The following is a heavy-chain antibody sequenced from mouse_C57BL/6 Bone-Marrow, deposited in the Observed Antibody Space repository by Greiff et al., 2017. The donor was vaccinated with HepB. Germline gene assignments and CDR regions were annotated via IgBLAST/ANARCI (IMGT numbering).Heavy chain of an antibody. J-gene: IGHJ4*01. Sequence: QVQLQQPGAELVRPGTSVKLSCKASGYTFTSYWMHWVKQRPGQGLEWIGVIDPSDSYTNYNQKFKGKATLTVDTSSSTAYMQLSSLTSEDSAVYYCGRSPYYAMDYWGQGTSVTVSS. V-gene: IGHV1-59*01. CDR3: GRSPYYAMDY. CDR1: GYTFTSYW. CDR2: IDPSDSYT.